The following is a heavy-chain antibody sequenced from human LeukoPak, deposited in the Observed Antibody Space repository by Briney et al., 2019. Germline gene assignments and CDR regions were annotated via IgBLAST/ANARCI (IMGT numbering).Heavy chain of an antibody. CDR3: ARDIAVAGTFDP. CDR2: VYYSGDT. CDR1: GGSINSNNYY. D-gene: IGHD6-19*01. J-gene: IGHJ5*02. Sequence: PSETLSLTCTVSGGSINSNNYYWGWIRQPPGKGLEWIASVYYSGDTWYNPSLKSRVTISVDTSKNQFSLKLSSVTAADTAVYYCARDIAVAGTFDPWGQGTLVTVSS. V-gene: IGHV4-39*07.